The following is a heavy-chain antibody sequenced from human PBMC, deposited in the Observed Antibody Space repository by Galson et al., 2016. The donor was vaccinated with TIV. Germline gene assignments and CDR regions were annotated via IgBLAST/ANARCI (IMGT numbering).Heavy chain of an antibody. CDR1: GDTFNTYA. CDR2: IIPSIRAS. D-gene: IGHD3-16*01. J-gene: IGHJ5*02. V-gene: IGHV1-69*11. Sequence: SVKVSCKVSGDTFNTYAVSWVRQAPGQGLERMGTIIPSIRASTSARRFQGRVSITADESTTTVFMELSSLRIDDMAVYYCARDLGVTYFDYSWGSYGYTDFDPWGQGTLVTVSS. CDR3: ARDLGVTYFDYSWGSYGYTDFDP.